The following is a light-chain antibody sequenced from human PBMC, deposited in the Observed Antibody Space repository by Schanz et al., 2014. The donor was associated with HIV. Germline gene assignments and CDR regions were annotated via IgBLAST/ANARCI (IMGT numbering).Light chain of an antibody. V-gene: IGKV3-20*01. J-gene: IGKJ2*01. CDR3: QQYGSSPKT. Sequence: EITLTQSPGTLSLSPGERATLSCGASQSLSSSYLAWYQQKRDQPPRLVIYATSTRAAGIPDRFSGTGSGTDFTLTISRLEPEDLAVYYCQQYGSSPKTFGQGTKLEI. CDR2: ATS. CDR1: QSLSSSY.